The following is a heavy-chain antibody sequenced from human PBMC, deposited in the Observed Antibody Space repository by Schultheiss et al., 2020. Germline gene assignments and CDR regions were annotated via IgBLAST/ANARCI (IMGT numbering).Heavy chain of an antibody. CDR3: ARDPGIAARQYYFDY. D-gene: IGHD6-6*01. J-gene: IGHJ4*02. CDR1: GFTFSSYA. CDR2: ISSSSSYI. Sequence: GESLKISCAASGFTFSSYAMSWVRQAPGKGLEWVSSISSSSSYIYYADSVKGRFTISRDNAKNSLYLQMNSLRAEDTAVYYCARDPGIAARQYYFDYWGQGTLVTVSS. V-gene: IGHV3-21*01.